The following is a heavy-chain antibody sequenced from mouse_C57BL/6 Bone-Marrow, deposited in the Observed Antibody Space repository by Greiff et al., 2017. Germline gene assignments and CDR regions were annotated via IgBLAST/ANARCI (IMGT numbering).Heavy chain of an antibody. CDR2: ISYDGSN. J-gene: IGHJ2*01. V-gene: IGHV3-6*01. D-gene: IGHD2-3*01. CDR1: GYSITSGYY. CDR3: ARAFDGYYPDY. Sequence: DVKLQESGPGLVKPSQSLSLTCSVTGYSITSGYYWNWIRQFPGNKLEWMGYISYDGSNNYNPSLKNRISITRDTSKNQFFLKLNSVTTEDTATYYCARAFDGYYPDYWGQGTTLTVSS.